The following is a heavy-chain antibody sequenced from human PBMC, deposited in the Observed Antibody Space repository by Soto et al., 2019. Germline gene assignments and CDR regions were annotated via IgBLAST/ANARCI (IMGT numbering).Heavy chain of an antibody. CDR3: ARGMGYDILTGYYPFDS. J-gene: IGHJ4*02. V-gene: IGHV1-69*02. CDR2: IIPILGIA. CDR1: GGTFSSYT. Sequence: QVQLVQSGAELKKPGSSVKVSCKASGGTFSSYTISWVRQAPGQGLEWMGRIIPILGIANYAQKFQGRVTITADKSTSTAYMELSSMNSEDTAVYYCARGMGYDILTGYYPFDSGGQGTLVTVSS. D-gene: IGHD3-9*01.